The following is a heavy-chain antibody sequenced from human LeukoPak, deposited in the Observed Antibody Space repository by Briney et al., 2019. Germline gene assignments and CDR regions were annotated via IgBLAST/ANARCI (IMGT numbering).Heavy chain of an antibody. Sequence: GGSLRLSCAASGFTFSSYSMDWVRQAPGKGLEWVSSISSSSSYIYYADSVKGRFTISRDNAKNSLYLQMNSLRAEDTAVYYCARFDVVVIAMNYYYMDVWGKGTTVTVSS. J-gene: IGHJ6*03. D-gene: IGHD2-21*01. CDR3: ARFDVVVIAMNYYYMDV. V-gene: IGHV3-21*01. CDR1: GFTFSSYS. CDR2: ISSSSSYI.